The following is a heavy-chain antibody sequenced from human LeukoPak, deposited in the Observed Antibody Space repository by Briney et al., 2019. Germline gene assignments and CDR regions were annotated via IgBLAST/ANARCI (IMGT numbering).Heavy chain of an antibody. Sequence: SETLSLTCTVSGGSISSYYWSWIRQPPGKGLEWIGYIYYSGSTNYNPSLKSRVTIPVDTSKNQFSLKLSSVTAADTAVYYCARYEPLLGPDYWGQGTLVTVSS. CDR2: IYYSGST. CDR1: GGSISSYY. CDR3: ARYEPLLGPDY. J-gene: IGHJ4*02. D-gene: IGHD3-10*01. V-gene: IGHV4-59*01.